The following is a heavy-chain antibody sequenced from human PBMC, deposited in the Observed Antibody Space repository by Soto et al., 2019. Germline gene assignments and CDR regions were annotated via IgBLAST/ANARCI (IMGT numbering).Heavy chain of an antibody. CDR3: ASDGGCYSCNYAYDY. Sequence: GSLRLSCAASAFTFRSYGMSWVCQSPGKGLEWVAIIWYDGNDEHHADSVQDRFTISRDNSKNMLYLQMDSLRADDTTVYNCASDGGCYSCNYAYDYWGLGTVVTVS. J-gene: IGHJ4*02. D-gene: IGHD1-7*01. CDR2: IWYDGNDE. CDR1: AFTFRSYG. V-gene: IGHV3-33*07.